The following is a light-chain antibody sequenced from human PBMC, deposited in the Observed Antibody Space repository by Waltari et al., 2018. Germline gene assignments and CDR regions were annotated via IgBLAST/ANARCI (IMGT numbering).Light chain of an antibody. CDR2: KVS. Sequence: DVVMTQSPLSLPVTLGQPASIPCRSSQSLVHSDGNTYWNWFQQRPGQSPRRLIYKVSNRDSGVPDRFSGSGSGTDFTLKISRVEAEDVGVYYCMQATHSPLTFGQGTKVEIK. CDR1: QSLVHSDGNTY. J-gene: IGKJ1*01. V-gene: IGKV2-30*02. CDR3: MQATHSPLT.